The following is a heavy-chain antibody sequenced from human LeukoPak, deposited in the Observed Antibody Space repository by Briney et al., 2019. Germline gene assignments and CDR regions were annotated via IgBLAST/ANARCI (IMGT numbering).Heavy chain of an antibody. CDR1: GFTFSSYE. CDR3: ARDREEYCSGGSCTNFDY. D-gene: IGHD2-15*01. Sequence: GGSLRLSCAASGFTFSSYEMNWVRQAPGKGLEWVSYISSSGSTIYYADSVEGRFTISRDNARYSLYLQMDSLRAEDTAVYYCARDREEYCSGGSCTNFDYWGQGTLVTVSS. J-gene: IGHJ4*02. CDR2: ISSSGSTI. V-gene: IGHV3-48*03.